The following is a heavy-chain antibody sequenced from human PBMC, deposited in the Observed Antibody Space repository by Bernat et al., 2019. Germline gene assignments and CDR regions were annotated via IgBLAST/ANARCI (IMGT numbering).Heavy chain of an antibody. D-gene: IGHD5-18*01. V-gene: IGHV3-23*04. CDR1: GFTFSSYA. Sequence: EVQLVESGGGLVQPGGSLRLSCAASGFTFSSYAMSWVRQAPGKGLEWVSAISGSGGSTYYADSVKGRFTISRDNSKNTLYLQMNSLRAEDTAVYYCAKASAMVLFSSYYYGMDVWGQGTTVTVSS. CDR2: ISGSGGST. J-gene: IGHJ6*02. CDR3: AKASAMVLFSSYYYGMDV.